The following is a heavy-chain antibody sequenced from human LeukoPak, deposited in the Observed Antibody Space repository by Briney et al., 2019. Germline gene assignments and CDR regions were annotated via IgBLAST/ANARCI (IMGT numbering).Heavy chain of an antibody. J-gene: IGHJ4*02. V-gene: IGHV4-30-4*08. Sequence: SETLSLTCTVPGGSIRSSYYYWGWIRQPPGKGLEWIGYIYYSGSTYYNPSLKSRVTISVDTSKNQFSLKLSSVTAADTAVYYCARDLLNEGNHLDYWGQGTLVTVSS. CDR1: GGSIRSSYYY. CDR3: ARDLLNEGNHLDY. D-gene: IGHD4-23*01. CDR2: IYYSGST.